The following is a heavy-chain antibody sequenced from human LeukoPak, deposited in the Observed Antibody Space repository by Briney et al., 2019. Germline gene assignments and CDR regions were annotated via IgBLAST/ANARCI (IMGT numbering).Heavy chain of an antibody. CDR1: GFTFSSNW. CDR3: VKQLGYCSDGSCYFPY. J-gene: IGHJ4*02. V-gene: IGHV3-74*01. D-gene: IGHD2-15*01. Sequence: GGSLRLSCAASGFTFSSNWMHWVRQAPGKGLVWVSRINEVGSTTNYADSVKGRFTISRDNSKSTLCLQMNSLRAEDTAVYYCVKQLGYCSDGSCYFPYWGQGTLVTVSS. CDR2: INEVGSTT.